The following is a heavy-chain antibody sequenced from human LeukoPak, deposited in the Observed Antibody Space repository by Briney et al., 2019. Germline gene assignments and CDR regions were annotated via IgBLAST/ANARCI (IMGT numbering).Heavy chain of an antibody. CDR3: ARTTYSFCSGFDS. CDR2: IHYSGST. Sequence: PSGTLSLSCAASGFTISSYYRTWIRQPPGKGLEWICHIHYSGSTNYNPSLESRVTISIDTSKNEFSLKLKSVTAADTAVYFCARTTYSFCSGFDSWGQGILVTVSS. CDR1: GFTISSYY. V-gene: IGHV4-59*01. D-gene: IGHD2-8*02. J-gene: IGHJ4*02.